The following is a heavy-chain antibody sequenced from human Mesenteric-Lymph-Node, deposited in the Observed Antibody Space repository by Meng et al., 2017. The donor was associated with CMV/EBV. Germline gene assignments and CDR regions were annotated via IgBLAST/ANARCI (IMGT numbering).Heavy chain of an antibody. CDR2: IYSGDSST. Sequence: ESLKISCAASGFTFSNYAMSWVRQAPGKGLEWVSVIYSGDSSTYYTDSVKGRFTISRDNSKNTLFLQMNSLRAEDTAVYYCAKATGGSWAIFDYWGQGTLVTVSS. V-gene: IGHV3-23*03. D-gene: IGHD3-10*01. J-gene: IGHJ4*02. CDR3: AKATGGSWAIFDY. CDR1: GFTFSNYA.